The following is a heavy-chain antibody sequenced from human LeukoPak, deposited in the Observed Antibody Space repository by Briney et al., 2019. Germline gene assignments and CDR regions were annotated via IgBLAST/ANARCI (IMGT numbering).Heavy chain of an antibody. CDR3: ARTIVGAFDY. J-gene: IGHJ4*02. D-gene: IGHD1-26*01. Sequence: SETLSLTCAVYGGSFSGYYWSWIRQPPGKGLEWIGEINHSGSTNYNPSLKSRVTISVNTSKNQFSLKLSSVTAADTAVYYCARTIVGAFDYWGQGILVTVSS. V-gene: IGHV4-34*01. CDR2: INHSGST. CDR1: GGSFSGYY.